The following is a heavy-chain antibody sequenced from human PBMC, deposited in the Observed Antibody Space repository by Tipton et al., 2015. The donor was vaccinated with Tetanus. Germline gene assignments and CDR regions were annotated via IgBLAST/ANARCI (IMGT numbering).Heavy chain of an antibody. V-gene: IGHV4-4*01. Sequence: ILSLTCDVSGGPVSSSNWWSWVRQAPGKGLEWIGEIYYSGTTNYNPSLKSRVTISTDKSKNQVSLRLNSVTAADTAVYFCARTPDYYYGMDVWGQGTTVTVSS. CDR2: IYYSGTT. CDR3: ARTPDYYYGMDV. CDR1: GGPVSSSNW. J-gene: IGHJ6*02.